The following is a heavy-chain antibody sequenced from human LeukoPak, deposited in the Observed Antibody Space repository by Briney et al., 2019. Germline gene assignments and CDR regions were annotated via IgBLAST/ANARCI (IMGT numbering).Heavy chain of an antibody. D-gene: IGHD3-10*01. CDR2: ISGGDPTT. CDR1: DFSFTTYT. CDR3: VKQSLLLRGPLLIYYFDF. Sequence: GGSLRLSCVASDFSFTTYTMGWVRQAPGKGLEWVSSISGGDPTTYYADSVKGRFTISRDNSKSTVYLQMNSPRAEDTAIYYCVKQSLLLRGPLLIYYFDFWGQGTLVTVSS. V-gene: IGHV3-23*01. J-gene: IGHJ4*02.